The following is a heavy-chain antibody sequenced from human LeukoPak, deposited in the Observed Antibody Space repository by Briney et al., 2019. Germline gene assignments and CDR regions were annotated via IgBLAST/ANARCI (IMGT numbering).Heavy chain of an antibody. Sequence: GASVKVSCKASGYTFTSYDINWVRQAPGQGLEWMGGIIPIFGTANYAQKFQGRVTITADESTSTAYMELSSLRSEDTAVYYCARESQNLAAYYYMDVWGKGTTVTVSS. V-gene: IGHV1-69*13. CDR2: IIPIFGTA. D-gene: IGHD6-19*01. CDR1: GYTFTSYD. CDR3: ARESQNLAAYYYMDV. J-gene: IGHJ6*03.